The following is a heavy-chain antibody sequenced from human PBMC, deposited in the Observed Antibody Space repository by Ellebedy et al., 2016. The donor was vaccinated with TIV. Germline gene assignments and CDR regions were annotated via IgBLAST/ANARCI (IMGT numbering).Heavy chain of an antibody. CDR2: IDQNGGAK. V-gene: IGHV3-7*03. CDR3: ATERDLYGSGMADV. D-gene: IGHD3-10*01. CDR1: EFTLSNYW. Sequence: PGGSLRLSCAASEFTLSNYWVTWVRQAPGMGLEWVANIDQNGGAKHYVDSVKGRFTISRDNAKNSVYLQLNSLRAEDTAVYYCATERDLYGSGMADVWGQGTTVTVAS. J-gene: IGHJ6*02.